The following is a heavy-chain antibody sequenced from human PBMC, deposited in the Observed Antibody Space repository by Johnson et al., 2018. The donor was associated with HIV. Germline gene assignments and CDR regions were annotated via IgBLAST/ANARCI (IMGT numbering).Heavy chain of an antibody. D-gene: IGHD2-21*02. CDR3: ARGGLLSPDAFDI. Sequence: VQLVESGGGLVQPGRSLRLSCAASDFNIDDYAMHWVRQAPGKGLEWVSGITWNSGGIGYADSVKGRFTISRDNSKNTLYLQMNSLRAEDTAVYYCARGGLLSPDAFDIWGQGTMVTVSS. CDR2: ITWNSGGI. J-gene: IGHJ3*02. CDR1: DFNIDDYA. V-gene: IGHV3-9*01.